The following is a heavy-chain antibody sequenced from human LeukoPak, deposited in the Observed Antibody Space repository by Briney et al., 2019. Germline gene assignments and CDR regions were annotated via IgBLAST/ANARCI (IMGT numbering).Heavy chain of an antibody. V-gene: IGHV3-33*01. J-gene: IGHJ4*02. CDR3: VRSGDSAVVGFDY. Sequence: GGSLRLSCAASGFTFSNYGMHWVRQAPGKGLEWVAIIWYDGSNKYYADSVKGRFTISRDNSKHMLFLQMNSLRAEDTAVYYCVRSGDSAVVGFDYWGQGSLVTVSS. D-gene: IGHD2-15*01. CDR1: GFTFSNYG. CDR2: IWYDGSNK.